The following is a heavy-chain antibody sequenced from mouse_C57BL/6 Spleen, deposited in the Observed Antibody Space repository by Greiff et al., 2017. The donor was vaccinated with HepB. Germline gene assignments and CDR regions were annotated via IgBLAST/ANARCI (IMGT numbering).Heavy chain of an antibody. CDR1: GYTFTSYW. CDR2: IDPSDSET. D-gene: IGHD1-3*01. J-gene: IGHJ4*01. V-gene: IGHV1-52*01. Sequence: QVQLQQPGAELVRPGSSVKLSCKASGYTFTSYWMHWVKQRPIQGLEWIGNIDPSDSETHYNQKFKDKATLTVDKSSSTAYRELSSLTNEDSAVYYCTSLKGWAYAMDYWGQGTSVTVSS. CDR3: TSLKGWAYAMDY.